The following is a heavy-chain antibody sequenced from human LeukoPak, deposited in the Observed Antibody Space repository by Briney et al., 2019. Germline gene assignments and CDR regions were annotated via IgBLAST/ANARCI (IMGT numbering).Heavy chain of an antibody. Sequence: PGGSLRLSCAASGFTVSSNYMSWVRQAPGKGLECVSVIYSVGSTYYADSVKGRLTVSRDDSKNTLYLQMNSLRAEDTAVYYCARDRTTGEVDFWGQGTLVTVSS. CDR3: ARDRTTGEVDF. J-gene: IGHJ4*02. V-gene: IGHV3-66*02. CDR1: GFTVSSNY. CDR2: IYSVGST. D-gene: IGHD2/OR15-2a*01.